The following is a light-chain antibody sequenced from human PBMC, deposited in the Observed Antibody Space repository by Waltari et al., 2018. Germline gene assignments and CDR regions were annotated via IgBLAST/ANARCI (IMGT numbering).Light chain of an antibody. Sequence: QSVLTPAPSVSGTPGQRVTISSSGSNYDIGRGPVNWYQQVPGRSPKLLIYSNDQRPSGVPDRFSGSKSGTSASLAISGLQSEDEADYYCATWDGRVNGVLFGGGTKLTVL. V-gene: IGLV1-44*01. CDR2: SND. CDR3: ATWDGRVNGVL. CDR1: NYDIGRGP. J-gene: IGLJ2*01.